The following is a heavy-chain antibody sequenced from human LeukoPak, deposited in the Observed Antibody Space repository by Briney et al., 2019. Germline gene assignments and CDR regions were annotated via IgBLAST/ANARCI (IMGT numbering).Heavy chain of an antibody. CDR1: GFTFSDYY. CDR2: ISSSSYT. D-gene: IGHD2-15*01. J-gene: IGHJ6*02. V-gene: IGHV3-11*06. Sequence: GGSLRLSCAASGFTFSDYYMSWIRQAPGKGLEWVSYISSSSYTNYADSVKGRFTISRDNAKNSLYLQMNSLRAEDTAVYYCARGPGYCSGGSCYSRGGEYYYYGMDVWGQGTTVTVSS. CDR3: ARGPGYCSGGSCYSRGGEYYYYGMDV.